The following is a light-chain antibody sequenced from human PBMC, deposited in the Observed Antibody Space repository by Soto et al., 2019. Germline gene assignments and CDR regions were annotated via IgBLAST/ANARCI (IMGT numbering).Light chain of an antibody. Sequence: QSVLTQPPSVSGSPGQSVAISCTGTSSDVGSYNRVSWYQQAPGTAPKVMIYEVSNRPSGVPDRFSGSKSGNTASLTISGLQPEDEADYYCSSYTTNSTYVFGTGTKVTVL. J-gene: IGLJ1*01. V-gene: IGLV2-18*02. CDR1: SSDVGSYNR. CDR2: EVS. CDR3: SSYTTNSTYV.